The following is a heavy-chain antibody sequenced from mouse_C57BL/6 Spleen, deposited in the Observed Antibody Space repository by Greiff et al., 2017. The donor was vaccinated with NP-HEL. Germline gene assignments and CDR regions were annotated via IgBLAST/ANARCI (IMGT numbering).Heavy chain of an antibody. V-gene: IGHV6-3*01. D-gene: IGHD1-1*01. CDR3: TKQILYYGTYAMDY. J-gene: IGHJ4*01. CDR2: IRLKSDNYAT. CDR1: GFTFSNYW. Sequence: EVKVEESGGGLVQPGGSMKLSCVASGFTFSNYWMNWVRQSPEKGLEWVAQIRLKSDNYATHYAESVKGRFTISRDDSKSSVYLQMNNLRAEDTGIYYCTKQILYYGTYAMDYWGQGTSVTVSS.